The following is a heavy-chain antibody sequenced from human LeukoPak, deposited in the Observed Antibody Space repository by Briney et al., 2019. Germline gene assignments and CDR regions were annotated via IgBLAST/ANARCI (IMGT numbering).Heavy chain of an antibody. Sequence: SGTLALTCTVSGGSISSSSYYWGWIRQPPGKGLEWIGSIYYSGSTYYNPSLKSRVTISVDTSKNQFSLKLSSVTAADTAVYYRASVLLRLLDYWGQGTLVTVSS. D-gene: IGHD4-17*01. V-gene: IGHV4-39*01. CDR2: IYYSGST. CDR3: ASVLLRLLDY. CDR1: GGSISSSSYY. J-gene: IGHJ4*02.